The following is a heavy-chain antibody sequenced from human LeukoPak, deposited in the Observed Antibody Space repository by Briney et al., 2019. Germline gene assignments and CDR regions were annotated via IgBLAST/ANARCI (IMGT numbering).Heavy chain of an antibody. CDR2: INHSGST. D-gene: IGHD4-23*01. CDR1: GGSFSGYY. CDR3: ASSSVVTYFDY. Sequence: SETLSLTCAVYGGSFSGYYWSWIRQPPGKGLEWIGEINHSGSTNYNPSLKSRVTISVGTSKNQFSLKLSSVTAADTAVYYCASSSVVTYFDYWGQGTLVTVSS. J-gene: IGHJ4*02. V-gene: IGHV4-34*01.